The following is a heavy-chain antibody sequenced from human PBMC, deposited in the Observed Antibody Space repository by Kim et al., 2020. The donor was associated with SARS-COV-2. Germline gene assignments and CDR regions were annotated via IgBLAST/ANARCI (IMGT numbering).Heavy chain of an antibody. Sequence: GGSLRLSCAASGFTFSSYAMHWVRQAPGKGLEWVAVISYDGSNKYYADSVKGRFTISRDNSKNTLYLQMNSLRAEDTAVYYCARTSGSYASPYYYWGQGT. CDR2: ISYDGSNK. D-gene: IGHD1-26*01. V-gene: IGHV3-30-3*01. CDR3: ARTSGSYASPYYY. J-gene: IGHJ4*02. CDR1: GFTFSSYA.